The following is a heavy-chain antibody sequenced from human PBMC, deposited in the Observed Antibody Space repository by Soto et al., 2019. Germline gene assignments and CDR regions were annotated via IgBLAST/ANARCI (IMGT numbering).Heavy chain of an antibody. D-gene: IGHD6-13*01. CDR2: ISSNGGST. Sequence: PRGSLRLSCSASGFTFSSYGMHWVRQAPGKGLEYVSAISSNGGSTYYADSVKGRFTISRDNSKNTLYLQMSSLRAEDTAVYYCVKSIIAAAGTSNWGQGTLVTVSS. CDR3: VKSIIAAAGTSN. J-gene: IGHJ4*02. V-gene: IGHV3-64D*06. CDR1: GFTFSSYG.